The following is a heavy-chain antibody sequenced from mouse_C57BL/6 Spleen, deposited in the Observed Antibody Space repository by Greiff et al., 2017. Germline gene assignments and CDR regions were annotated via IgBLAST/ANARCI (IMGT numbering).Heavy chain of an antibody. CDR3: ARPDYYGSRYYAMDD. Sequence: VQLKESGGGLVKPGGSLKLSCAASGFTFSDYGMHWVRQAPEKGLEWVAYISSGSSTIYYADTVKGRFTISRDNANNTLFLQMTSLRSEDTAMYYCARPDYYGSRYYAMDDWGQVTSVTVSS. V-gene: IGHV5-17*01. CDR2: ISSGSSTI. CDR1: GFTFSDYG. D-gene: IGHD1-1*01. J-gene: IGHJ4*01.